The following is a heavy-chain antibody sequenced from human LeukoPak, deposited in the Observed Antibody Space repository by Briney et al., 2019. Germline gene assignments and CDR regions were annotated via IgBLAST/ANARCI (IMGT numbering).Heavy chain of an antibody. J-gene: IGHJ4*02. Sequence: GRSLRLSCAASGFTFSSYGMHWVRQARGEGLEWVAIISYDGSNKYYADSVKGRFTISRDNSKNTLYLQMNSLRAEDTAVYYCAKDGVHPYTDFDYWGQGTLVTVSS. V-gene: IGHV3-30*18. CDR3: AKDGVHPYTDFDY. CDR2: ISYDGSNK. CDR1: GFTFSSYG. D-gene: IGHD3-16*01.